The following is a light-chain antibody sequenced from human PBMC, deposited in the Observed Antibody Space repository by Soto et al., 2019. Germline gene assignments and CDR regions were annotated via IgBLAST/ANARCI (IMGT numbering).Light chain of an antibody. Sequence: AIQMPQSPSSLSASVGDRVTITCRASQGIRNDLGWYQQKPGKAPKVLIYAASSLQSGVPSRFSGSGSGTDFTLTITSLQPEDFATYYCLQNNDYPWTFGQGTKVEFE. CDR2: AAS. CDR3: LQNNDYPWT. CDR1: QGIRND. V-gene: IGKV1-6*01. J-gene: IGKJ1*01.